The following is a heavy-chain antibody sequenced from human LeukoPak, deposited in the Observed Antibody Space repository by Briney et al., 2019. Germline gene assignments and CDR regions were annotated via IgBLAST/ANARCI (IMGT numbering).Heavy chain of an antibody. J-gene: IGHJ5*02. D-gene: IGHD2-2*01. Sequence: WASVNVSFKASGGTFSIYAISWVPQAPGQGLEWMGWIRAYNGNTNYAQKLQGRVTMTADTSTSTAYMELRSLRSDDTAVYYCARGVHIVVVPAARKNGRYNWFDPWGQGTLVTVSS. V-gene: IGHV1-18*01. CDR2: IRAYNGNT. CDR1: GGTFSIYA. CDR3: ARGVHIVVVPAARKNGRYNWFDP.